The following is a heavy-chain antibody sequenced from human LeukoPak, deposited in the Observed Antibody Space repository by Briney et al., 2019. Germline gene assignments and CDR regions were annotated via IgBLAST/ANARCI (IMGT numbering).Heavy chain of an antibody. V-gene: IGHV3-74*01. CDR1: GNYW. Sequence: GGSLRLSCAASGNYWMHWVRQVPGKGLVWVSHINSDGSWTSYADSVKGRFTISKDNAKNTVYLQMNSLKAEDTAVYYCTRNGDSSGYSYYYYGMDVWGQGTTVTVSS. CDR3: TRNGDSSGYSYYYYGMDV. J-gene: IGHJ6*02. D-gene: IGHD3-22*01. CDR2: INSDGSWT.